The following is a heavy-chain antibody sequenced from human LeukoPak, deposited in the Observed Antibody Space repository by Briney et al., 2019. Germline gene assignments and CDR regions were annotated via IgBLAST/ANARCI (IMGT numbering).Heavy chain of an antibody. CDR3: ARDTNDFWSGYYFTEYYYYYMDV. D-gene: IGHD3-3*01. Sequence: VGSLRLSCAASGFTFSNYGVHWVRQAPGKGLEWVAFIRSDGTNKYYADSVKGRFTISRDNAKNSLYLQMNSLRAEDTAVYYCARDTNDFWSGYYFTEYYYYYMDVWGKGTTVTVSS. CDR1: GFTFSNYG. CDR2: IRSDGTNK. J-gene: IGHJ6*03. V-gene: IGHV3-30*02.